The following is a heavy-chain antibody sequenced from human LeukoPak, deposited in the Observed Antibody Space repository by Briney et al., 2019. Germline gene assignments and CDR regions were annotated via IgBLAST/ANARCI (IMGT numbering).Heavy chain of an antibody. J-gene: IGHJ4*02. Sequence: PSQTLSLTCTVSGGSISSGGYYWSWLRQPPGKGLEWIGYIYHRGSTYYNPSLKSRVTISLDTSKNQFSLKLNSVTATDTAVYYCAKGGRGNSDFDCWGQGTLVPVSS. V-gene: IGHV4-30-2*01. CDR2: IYHRGST. CDR1: GGSISSGGYY. D-gene: IGHD3-10*01. CDR3: AKGGRGNSDFDC.